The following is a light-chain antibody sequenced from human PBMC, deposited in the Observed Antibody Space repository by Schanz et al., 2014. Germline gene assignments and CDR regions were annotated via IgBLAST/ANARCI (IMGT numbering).Light chain of an antibody. CDR3: QQYSSYWA. CDR2: KAS. Sequence: DIQMTQSPSTLSASLGDRVTITCRASQSISSWLAWYQQKPGKAPNLLIYKASSLESGVPSRFSGSGSGTEFTLTISSLQPDDFATYYCQQYSSYWAFGQGTKVEIK. CDR1: QSISSW. J-gene: IGKJ1*01. V-gene: IGKV1-5*03.